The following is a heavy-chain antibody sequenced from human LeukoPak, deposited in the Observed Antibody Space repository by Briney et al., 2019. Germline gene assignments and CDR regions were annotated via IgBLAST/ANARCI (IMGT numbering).Heavy chain of an antibody. CDR3: AKVGYLVYYYYYMDV. V-gene: IGHV3-23*01. J-gene: IGHJ6*03. CDR1: GFTFINYA. CDR2: ISASGGST. Sequence: GGSLRFSCAASGFTFINYAMSWVRQALGKGLEWVSGISASGGSTYYADSVNGRFTISRDNTKNTLYLQMNSLRGEDTAVYYCAKVGYLVYYYYYMDVWGKGTTVTVSS. D-gene: IGHD5-18*01.